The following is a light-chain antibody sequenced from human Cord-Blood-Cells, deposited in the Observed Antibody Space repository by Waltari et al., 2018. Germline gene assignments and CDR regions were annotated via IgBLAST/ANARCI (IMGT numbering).Light chain of an antibody. J-gene: IGKJ2*01. V-gene: IGKV4-1*01. CDR1: QSVLYSSNNKNY. CDR2: WAS. Sequence: DIVMTQSPDSLAVSLVERATINCKSSQSVLYSSNNKNYLAWYQQKPGQPPKLLIYWASTRESGVPDRFSGSGSGTDFTLTISSLQAEDVAVYYCQQYYSTRTFGQGTKLEIK. CDR3: QQYYSTRT.